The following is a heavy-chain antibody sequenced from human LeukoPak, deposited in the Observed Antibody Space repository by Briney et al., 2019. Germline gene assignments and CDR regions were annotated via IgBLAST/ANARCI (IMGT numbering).Heavy chain of an antibody. CDR2: ISSNGADT. V-gene: IGHV3-64*01. J-gene: IGHJ4*02. Sequence: PGGSLRLSCAASGFTFSNYAMHWVRQAPGKGLEYVSAISSNGADTYYANSVKGRFTISRDNSKNTLYLQMGSLRAEDMAVYYCASMGYCSGGRCYDHPYWGQGTLVTVSS. D-gene: IGHD2-15*01. CDR1: GFTFSNYA. CDR3: ASMGYCSGGRCYDHPY.